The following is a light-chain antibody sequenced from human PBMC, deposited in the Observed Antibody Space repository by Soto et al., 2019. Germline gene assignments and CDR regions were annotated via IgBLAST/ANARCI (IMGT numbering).Light chain of an antibody. CDR3: QQYENFPVT. V-gene: IGKV1-33*01. CDR2: DAS. Sequence: DIQVTQSPSSLSASVGDRVTITCQASHDIRKYLNWYQQKPGKAPKLLIYDASNLETGVPSRFTGSGSGTDFTFTISSLQPEDIPTYYCQQYENFPVTFGQGTRLESK. CDR1: HDIRKY. J-gene: IGKJ5*01.